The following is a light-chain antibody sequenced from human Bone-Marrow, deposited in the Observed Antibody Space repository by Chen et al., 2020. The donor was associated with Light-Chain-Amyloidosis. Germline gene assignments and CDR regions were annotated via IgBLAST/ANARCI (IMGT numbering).Light chain of an antibody. V-gene: IGLV3-1*01. CDR2: QDN. CDR3: AVWDDALTGWI. Sequence: SYELTQPPSLSVSPGQTARITCSGEKLGDRYACWYQQKPGQSPVLVIQQDNKRPSGIPERFSGSTSGNIATLTISGTQTEDEATYFCAVWDDALTGWIFGGGTKLSVL. CDR1: KLGDRY. J-gene: IGLJ3*02.